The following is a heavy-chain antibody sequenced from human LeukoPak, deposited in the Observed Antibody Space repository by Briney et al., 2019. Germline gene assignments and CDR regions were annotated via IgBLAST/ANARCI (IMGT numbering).Heavy chain of an antibody. J-gene: IGHJ4*02. V-gene: IGHV3-74*01. Sequence: PGGSLRLSCAASGPTFSSDWMHWARQAPGKGLEWVSVVSSSGSGTRYADSVKGRFTISRDNAKNTLYLQMSGLRAEETAVYYCARGEGYGIDYWGQGTLVTVSS. D-gene: IGHD3-16*01. CDR3: ARGEGYGIDY. CDR1: GPTFSSDW. CDR2: VSSSGSGT.